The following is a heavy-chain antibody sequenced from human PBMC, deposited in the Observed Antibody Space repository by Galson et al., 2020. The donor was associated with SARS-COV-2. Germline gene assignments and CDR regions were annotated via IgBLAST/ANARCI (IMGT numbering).Heavy chain of an antibody. CDR2: IKPRSGGT. CDR3: VREGGWGSMDV. Sequence: ASVKVSCKASGYTFTGYYITWVRQAPGQRLEWMGRIKPRSGGTNYAQKLQGRVTMTRDTSISTVYMELSRLTSDDTVLYYCVREGGWGSMDVWGHGTTVTVSS. J-gene: IGHJ6*02. D-gene: IGHD3-16*01. V-gene: IGHV1-2*05. CDR1: GYTFTGYY.